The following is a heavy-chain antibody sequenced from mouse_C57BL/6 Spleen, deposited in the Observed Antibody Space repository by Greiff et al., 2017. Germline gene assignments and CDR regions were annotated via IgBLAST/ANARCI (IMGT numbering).Heavy chain of an antibody. CDR2: IYPGDGDT. J-gene: IGHJ2*01. D-gene: IGHD2-5*01. V-gene: IGHV1-82*01. CDR3: ANSNYVYFDD. CDR1: GYAFSSSW. Sequence: VQLQQSGPELVKPGASVKISCKASGYAFSSSWMNWVKQRPGKGLEWIGRIYPGDGDTNYNGKFKGKATLTADKSSSTAYMQLSSLTSEDSAVYFCANSNYVYFDDWGQGTTLTVSS.